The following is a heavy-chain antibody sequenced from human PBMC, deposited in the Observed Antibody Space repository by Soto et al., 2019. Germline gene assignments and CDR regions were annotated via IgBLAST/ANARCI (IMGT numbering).Heavy chain of an antibody. CDR3: SIGSWSAETFDV. Sequence: QVHLIQSGAEVKKPGSSVKVSCKAAVGTFNTYTLFWVRQAPGHGLEWKGRIIPMLPVTNSAQKFQGRLTLPPHKSTGTAFMELTSLTSDATAVYYCSIGSWSAETFDVWGQGTMVTVSS. J-gene: IGHJ3*01. CDR2: IIPMLPVT. D-gene: IGHD2-2*01. CDR1: VGTFNTYT. V-gene: IGHV1-69*02.